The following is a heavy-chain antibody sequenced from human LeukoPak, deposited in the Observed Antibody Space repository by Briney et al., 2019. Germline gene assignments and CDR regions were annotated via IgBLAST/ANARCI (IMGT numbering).Heavy chain of an antibody. D-gene: IGHD6-13*01. J-gene: IGHJ4*02. CDR1: ESCFTNYC. CDR2: IYPDDSDT. V-gene: IGHV5-51*01. Sequence: GASLQISCNPSESCFTNYCIGWVRPMPGKRLEWMGIIYPDDSDTRYSPSFQGQVTISAEKSSSTAYLQWSSLKASDTAMYYCAIGRGGQQLGDYWGQGTLVTVS. CDR3: AIGRGGQQLGDY.